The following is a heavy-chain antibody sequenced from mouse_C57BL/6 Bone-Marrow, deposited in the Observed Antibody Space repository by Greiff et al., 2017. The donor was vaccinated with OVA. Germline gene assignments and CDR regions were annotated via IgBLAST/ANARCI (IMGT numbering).Heavy chain of an antibody. D-gene: IGHD1-1*01. Sequence: QVQLQQPGAELVKPGASVKLSCKASGSTFTSYWMQWVKQRPGQGLEWIGEIDPSDSYTNYNQKFKGKATLTVDTSSSTAYMQLSSLTSEDSAVYYCYYGSSYYWGQGTTLTVSS. CDR2: IDPSDSYT. CDR1: GSTFTSYW. V-gene: IGHV1-50*01. J-gene: IGHJ2*01. CDR3: YYGSSYY.